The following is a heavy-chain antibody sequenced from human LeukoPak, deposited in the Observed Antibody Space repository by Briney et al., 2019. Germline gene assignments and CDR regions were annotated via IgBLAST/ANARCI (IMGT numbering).Heavy chain of an antibody. Sequence: GGSLRLSCAAPGFTFKNYGMHWVRQAPGKGLEWVAYIRHHGKDKYYVDSVKGRFTVSRDNSKNMVYLQMNSLRAEDTAVYYCAKDADWACDYWGQGILVTISS. J-gene: IGHJ4*02. CDR2: IRHHGKDK. CDR3: AKDADWACDY. CDR1: GFTFKNYG. V-gene: IGHV3-30*02. D-gene: IGHD2-21*01.